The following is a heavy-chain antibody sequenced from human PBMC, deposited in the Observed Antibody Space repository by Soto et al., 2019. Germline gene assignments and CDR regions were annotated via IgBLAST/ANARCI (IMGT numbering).Heavy chain of an antibody. D-gene: IGHD6-13*01. Sequence: QVQLVESGGGVVQPGRSLRLSCAASGFTFSSYGMHWVRQAPGKGLEWVAVIWYDGSNKYYADSVKGRFTISRDNSKNTLYLQMNSLRAEDTAVYYCARETTSNSSPLGYWRQGTLVTVSS. J-gene: IGHJ4*02. CDR3: ARETTSNSSPLGY. CDR2: IWYDGSNK. V-gene: IGHV3-33*01. CDR1: GFTFSSYG.